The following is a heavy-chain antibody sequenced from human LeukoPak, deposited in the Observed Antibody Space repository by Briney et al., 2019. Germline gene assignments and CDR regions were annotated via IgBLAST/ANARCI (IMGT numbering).Heavy chain of an antibody. D-gene: IGHD3-22*01. CDR3: AKEYDGSGYFLHYFYMDV. J-gene: IGHJ6*03. Sequence: GGSLRLSCAASGFTFSDYVMSWVRQAPGKGLEWVSAISASTFSTDYADSVKGRFTISRDNSNNTLYLQMNSLRAEDTAVYYCAKEYDGSGYFLHYFYMDVWGKGTTVSVSS. CDR2: ISASTFST. CDR1: GFTFSDYV. V-gene: IGHV3-23*01.